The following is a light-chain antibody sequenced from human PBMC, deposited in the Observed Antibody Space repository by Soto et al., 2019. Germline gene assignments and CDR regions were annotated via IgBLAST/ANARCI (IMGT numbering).Light chain of an antibody. CDR1: SGYSNYK. CDR3: GADHGRGNNVVCV. CDR2: VGAGGIVG. Sequence: QAVLTQPPSASASLGASVTLTCTLSSGYSNYKVDWYQQRPGKGPRFVMRVGAGGIVGSKGDGIPDRFSVLGSGLNRFLTIKNIQEEDESDYHCGADHGRGNNVVCVFGGGTKLTVL. V-gene: IGLV9-49*01. J-gene: IGLJ3*02.